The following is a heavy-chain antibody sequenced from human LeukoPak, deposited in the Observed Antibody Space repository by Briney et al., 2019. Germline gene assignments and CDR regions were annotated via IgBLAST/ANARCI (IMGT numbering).Heavy chain of an antibody. CDR3: ARMLGASGWDIYGMDV. CDR1: GYSFTSYW. V-gene: IGHV5-51*01. Sequence: GESLKISCKGSGYSFTSYWIGWVRQMPGKGLEWMGIIYPGDSDTRYSPSFQGQVTISADKSISTAYLQWSSLKASDTAMYYCARMLGASGWDIYGMDVWGQGTTVTVSS. D-gene: IGHD6-19*01. CDR2: IYPGDSDT. J-gene: IGHJ6*02.